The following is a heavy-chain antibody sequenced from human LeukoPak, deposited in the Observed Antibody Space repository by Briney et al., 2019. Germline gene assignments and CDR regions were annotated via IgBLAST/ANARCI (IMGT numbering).Heavy chain of an antibody. J-gene: IGHJ6*03. Sequence: PSETLSLTCTVSGDSISSYYWSWIRQSPGKGLEWIGYIYYSGTTNYNPSLKSRVTISVDTSKNQFSLKLSSVTAADTAAYYCASTTYYYYYMDVWGKGTTVTISS. CDR3: ASTTYYYYYMDV. D-gene: IGHD1-1*01. V-gene: IGHV4-59*01. CDR2: IYYSGTT. CDR1: GDSISSYY.